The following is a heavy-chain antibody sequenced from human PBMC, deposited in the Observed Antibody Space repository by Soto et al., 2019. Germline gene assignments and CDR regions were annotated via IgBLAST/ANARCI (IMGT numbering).Heavy chain of an antibody. Sequence: QVQLVQSGAEVKRPGSSVKVSCKASGDTFAFHSINWVRQAPGLGLEWMGRINPILSMSNYAQRFQGRVTMTADKSTSTAYMVLSGLRSEDTAIYYCATSYGSGYRAFDYWGQGALVTVSS. CDR2: INPILSMS. V-gene: IGHV1-69*02. J-gene: IGHJ4*02. CDR1: GDTFAFHS. D-gene: IGHD3-10*01. CDR3: ATSYGSGYRAFDY.